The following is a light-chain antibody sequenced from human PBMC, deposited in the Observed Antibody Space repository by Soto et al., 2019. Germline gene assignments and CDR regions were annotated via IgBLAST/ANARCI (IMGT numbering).Light chain of an antibody. Sequence: SYELTRPPSVSVAPGQTATITCGGNNIGSKRVHWYQQQPGQAPVVVVYDDRGRPSGIPERFSGSNSGHTATLTISRVEAGDEADYYCQVWNSADDHVLFGGGTKLTVL. CDR1: NIGSKR. CDR3: QVWNSADDHVL. J-gene: IGLJ2*01. CDR2: DDR. V-gene: IGLV3-21*02.